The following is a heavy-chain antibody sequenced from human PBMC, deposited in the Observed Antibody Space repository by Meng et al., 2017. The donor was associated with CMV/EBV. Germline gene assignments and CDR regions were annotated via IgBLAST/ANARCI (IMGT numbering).Heavy chain of an antibody. V-gene: IGHV3-48*04. CDR2: ISSSGSTI. CDR1: GFTFSSYS. D-gene: IGHD6-13*01. Sequence: GGSLRLSCAASGFTFSSYSMNWVRQAPGKGLEWVSYISSSGSTIYYADSVKGRFTISKDNAKNSLYLQMNSLRAEDTAVYYCTRADGVYSNSWYWFDPWGQRTLVTVSS. CDR3: TRADGVYSNSWYWFDP. J-gene: IGHJ5*02.